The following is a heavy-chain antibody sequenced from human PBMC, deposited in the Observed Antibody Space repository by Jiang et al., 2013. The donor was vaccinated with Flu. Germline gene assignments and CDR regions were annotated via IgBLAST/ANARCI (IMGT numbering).Heavy chain of an antibody. J-gene: IGHJ5*02. CDR1: GYTFSGYW. CDR2: IYPDNSDV. Sequence: VQLVESGPEVKEPGQSLKISCKGFGYTFSGYWIAWLRQMPGRGLEWMGIIYPDNSDVRYSPSFRGQVTISVDKSITTTFLQWNSLKASDTAIYFCARQGRTAANLPLIDFDPWGQGTLVTVSS. CDR3: ARQGRTAANLPLIDFDP. V-gene: IGHV5-51*01. D-gene: IGHD2-21*02.